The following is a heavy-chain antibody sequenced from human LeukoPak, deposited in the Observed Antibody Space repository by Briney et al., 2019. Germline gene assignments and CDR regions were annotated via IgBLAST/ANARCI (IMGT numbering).Heavy chain of an antibody. J-gene: IGHJ4*02. CDR3: ARATVAGAFDF. V-gene: IGHV3-48*01. Sequence: GGFLRLSCAASGFTFSTYSMNWVRQAPGKGLDWVSYISSSSSTIYYADSVKGRFTISRDSAKNSLYLQMNSLRAEDTAVYYCARATVAGAFDFWGQGTLVTVPS. D-gene: IGHD6-19*01. CDR1: GFTFSTYS. CDR2: ISSSSSTI.